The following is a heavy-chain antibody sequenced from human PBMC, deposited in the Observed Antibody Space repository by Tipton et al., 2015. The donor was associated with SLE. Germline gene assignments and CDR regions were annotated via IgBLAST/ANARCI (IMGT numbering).Heavy chain of an antibody. CDR1: GLTFNSLW. J-gene: IGHJ5*02. V-gene: IGHV3-7*01. CDR2: IGPDGRTV. D-gene: IGHD3-16*02. Sequence: SLRLSCVASGLTFNSLWMTWVRQAPGKGLEWVANIGPDGRTVYYADSLKGRFTISRDNAQNSVYLQMSSLRVDGTAIYYCARDAVWGSSRLNYVDPWGQGNLVTVAA. CDR3: ARDAVWGSSRLNYVDP.